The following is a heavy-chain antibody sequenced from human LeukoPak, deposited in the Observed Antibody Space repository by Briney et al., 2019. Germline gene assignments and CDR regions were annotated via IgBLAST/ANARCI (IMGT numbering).Heavy chain of an antibody. J-gene: IGHJ5*02. CDR2: ISGSGSNT. D-gene: IGHD6-19*01. V-gene: IGHV3-23*01. CDR3: GKKTGYSSGWYPES. CDR1: GFTFSSYA. Sequence: GGSLRLSCAASGFTFSSYAVSWVRQAPGKGLEWVAAISGSGSNTYYADYVKGRFTISRDNSKNTLYLQMNSLRAEDAAVYYCGKKTGYSSGWYPESWGQGTLVTVSS.